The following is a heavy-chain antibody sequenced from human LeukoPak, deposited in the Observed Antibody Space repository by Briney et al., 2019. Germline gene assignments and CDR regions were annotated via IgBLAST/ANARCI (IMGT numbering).Heavy chain of an antibody. CDR1: GFTFSSYG. D-gene: IGHD3-16*01. Sequence: GRSLRLSCAASGFTFSSYGMHWVRQAPGKGLEWVAVIWYDGSNKYYADSVKGRFTISRDNSKNTLYLQMNSLRAEDTAVYYCARAGRLGLRLGELPPAGYWGQGTLVTVSS. CDR3: ARAGRLGLRLGELPPAGY. J-gene: IGHJ4*02. V-gene: IGHV3-33*01. CDR2: IWYDGSNK.